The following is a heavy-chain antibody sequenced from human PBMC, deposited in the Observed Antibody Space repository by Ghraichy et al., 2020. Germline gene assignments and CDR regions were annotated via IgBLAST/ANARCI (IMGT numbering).Heavy chain of an antibody. CDR2: IYYSGST. CDR3: ARVIGSYYDYVWGTYYGMDV. CDR1: GGSISSGGYY. V-gene: IGHV4-31*03. Sequence: SETLSLTCTVSGGSISSGGYYWSWIRQHPGKGLEWIGYIYYSGSTYYNPSLKSRVTISVDTSKNQFSLKLSSVTAADTAVYYCARVIGSYYDYVWGTYYGMDVWGQGTTVTVSS. J-gene: IGHJ6*02. D-gene: IGHD3-16*01.